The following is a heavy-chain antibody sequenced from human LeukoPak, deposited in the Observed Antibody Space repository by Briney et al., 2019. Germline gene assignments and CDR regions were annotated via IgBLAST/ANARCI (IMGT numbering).Heavy chain of an antibody. Sequence: ASVKASCKASGYTSTSYGISWVRQAPGQGLEWMGWISAYNGNTNYAQKLQGRVTMTTDTSTSTAYMELRSLRSDDTAVYYCARAGIVVVVAATTDAFDIWGQGTMVTVSS. CDR3: ARAGIVVVVAATTDAFDI. V-gene: IGHV1-18*04. J-gene: IGHJ3*02. CDR2: ISAYNGNT. D-gene: IGHD2-15*01. CDR1: GYTSTSYG.